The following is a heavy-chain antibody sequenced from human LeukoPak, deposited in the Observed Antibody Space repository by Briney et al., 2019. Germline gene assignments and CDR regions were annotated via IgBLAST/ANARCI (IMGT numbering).Heavy chain of an antibody. J-gene: IGHJ5*02. V-gene: IGHV7-4-1*02. Sequence: ASVKVSCKASGYTFTSYAMNWVRQTPGQGLEWMGWINTNTGNPTYAQGFTGRFVFSLDTSVSTAYLQISSLKAEDTAVYYCARLQPGGCCSSTSCYDNWFDPWGQGTLVTVSS. CDR1: GYTFTSYA. CDR2: INTNTGNP. D-gene: IGHD2-2*01. CDR3: ARLQPGGCCSSTSCYDNWFDP.